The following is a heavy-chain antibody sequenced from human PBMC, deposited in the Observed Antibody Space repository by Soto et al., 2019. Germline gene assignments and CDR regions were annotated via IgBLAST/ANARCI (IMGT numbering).Heavy chain of an antibody. V-gene: IGHV3-7*03. Sequence: PGGSLRLSCAASGFTFSSYWMSWVRQAPGKGLEWVANIKQDGSEKYYVDSVKGRFTISRDNAKNSLYLQMNSLRAEDTAVYYCARDYDYVWGNYRPLFDYWGQGTLVTVSS. CDR1: GFTFSSYW. D-gene: IGHD3-16*02. CDR2: IKQDGSEK. CDR3: ARDYDYVWGNYRPLFDY. J-gene: IGHJ4*02.